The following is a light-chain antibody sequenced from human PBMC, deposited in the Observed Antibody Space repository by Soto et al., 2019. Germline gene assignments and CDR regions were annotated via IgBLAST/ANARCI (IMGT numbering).Light chain of an antibody. J-gene: IGKJ1*01. Sequence: PGDRATLSCRASQRVSSSLAWYQQKPGQAPRLLIYDASNRATGIPARFSGSGSGTDFTLTISSLEPEDFAVYYCQQRRTFGQGTKVEIK. CDR1: QRVSSS. CDR3: QQRRT. CDR2: DAS. V-gene: IGKV3-11*01.